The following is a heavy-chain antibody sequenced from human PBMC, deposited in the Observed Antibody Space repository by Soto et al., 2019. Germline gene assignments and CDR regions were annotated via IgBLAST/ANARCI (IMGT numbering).Heavy chain of an antibody. Sequence: SETLSLTCTVSGGSISSSSYYWGWIRQPPGKGLEWIGSIYYSGSTYYNPSLKSRVTISVDTSKNQFSLKLSSVTAADTAVYYCARLFCSGGSCYSGGPRVYFDYWGQGTLVTVSS. CDR1: GGSISSSSYY. CDR3: ARLFCSGGSCYSGGPRVYFDY. CDR2: IYYSGST. D-gene: IGHD2-15*01. J-gene: IGHJ4*02. V-gene: IGHV4-39*01.